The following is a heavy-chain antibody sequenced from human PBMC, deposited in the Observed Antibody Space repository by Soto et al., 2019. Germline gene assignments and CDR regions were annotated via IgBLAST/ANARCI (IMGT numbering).Heavy chain of an antibody. V-gene: IGHV3-74*01. CDR1: GFTFSSYW. J-gene: IGHJ4*02. CDR3: AKGYSGYDYAN. CDR2: INSDGRST. Sequence: LRLSCAASGFTFSSYWMHWVRQAPGKGLVWVSRINSDGRSTTYADSVKGRFTISRDNAKNTLYLQMNSLSAEDTAVYFCAKGYSGYDYANWGQGSLDTVSS. D-gene: IGHD5-12*01.